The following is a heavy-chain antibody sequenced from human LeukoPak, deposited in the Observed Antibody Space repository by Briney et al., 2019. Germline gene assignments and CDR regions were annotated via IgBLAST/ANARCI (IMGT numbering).Heavy chain of an antibody. CDR1: GYSISSGYY. V-gene: IGHV4-38-2*01. D-gene: IGHD3-3*01. CDR3: ARHDGYYDFWSGFAGAFDI. J-gene: IGHJ3*02. Sequence: PSETLSLTCAVSGYSISSGYYWGWIRQPPGKGLEWIGSIYHSGSTYYNPSLKSRVTISVDTSKNQFSLKLSSVTAADTAVYYCARHDGYYDFWSGFAGAFDIWGQGTMVTVFS. CDR2: IYHSGST.